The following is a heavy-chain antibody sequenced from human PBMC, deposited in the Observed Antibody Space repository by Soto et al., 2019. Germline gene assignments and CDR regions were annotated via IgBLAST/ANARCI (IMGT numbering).Heavy chain of an antibody. V-gene: IGHV4-39*01. CDR1: GSSINSSGYY. Sequence: SETLSLTCIVSGSSINSSGYYWGWIRQPPGKGLEWIGSMFYGVSAYYNPSLKSRVTVSVDTSKNQFSLNLRSVTAADTAVYYCARLPSRHLVDYWGKGTLVTVSS. D-gene: IGHD3-3*02. CDR3: ARLPSRHLVDY. J-gene: IGHJ4*02. CDR2: MFYGVSA.